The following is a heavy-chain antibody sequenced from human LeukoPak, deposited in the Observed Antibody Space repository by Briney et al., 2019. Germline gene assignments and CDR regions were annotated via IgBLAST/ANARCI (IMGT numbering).Heavy chain of an antibody. Sequence: SETLSLTCTVSGGSISSSSYYWGWLRQPPGKGLEWIGSIYYSGSTYYNPSLKSRVTISVDTSKNQFSLKLSSVTAADTAVYYCARGGGYASPIGYWGQGALVTVSP. D-gene: IGHD5-12*01. J-gene: IGHJ4*02. CDR3: ARGGGYASPIGY. CDR2: IYYSGST. V-gene: IGHV4-39*01. CDR1: GGSISSSSYY.